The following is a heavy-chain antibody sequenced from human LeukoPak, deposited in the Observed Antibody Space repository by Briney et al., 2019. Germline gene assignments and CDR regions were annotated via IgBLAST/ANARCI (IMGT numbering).Heavy chain of an antibody. V-gene: IGHV4-34*01. D-gene: IGHD3-9*01. J-gene: IGHJ6*02. CDR2: INHSGST. CDR1: GGSFSGYY. Sequence: SETLSLTCAVYGGSFSGYYWSWIRQPPGKGLEWIGEINHSGSTNYNPSLKSRVTISVDTSKDQFSLRLSSVTAADTAVYYCARITIFPPVYYYYGMDVWGQGTTVTVSS. CDR3: ARITIFPPVYYYYGMDV.